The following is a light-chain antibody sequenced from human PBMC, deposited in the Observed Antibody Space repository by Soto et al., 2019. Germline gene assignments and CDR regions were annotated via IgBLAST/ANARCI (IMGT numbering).Light chain of an antibody. V-gene: IGKV1-5*01. CDR3: QQYNSYSWT. Sequence: DLQMTQSPSTLSASVGDRVHITCRASQSISSWLAWYQQKPGKAPKLLIYDASSLESGVPSRVSGSGSGTEVTLTISSLQPDDFATYYCQQYNSYSWTCGQGTKGDI. J-gene: IGKJ1*01. CDR1: QSISSW. CDR2: DAS.